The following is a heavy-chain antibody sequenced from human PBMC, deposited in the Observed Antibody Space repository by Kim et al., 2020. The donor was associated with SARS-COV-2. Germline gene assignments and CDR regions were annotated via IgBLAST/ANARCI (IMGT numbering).Heavy chain of an antibody. V-gene: IGHV4-59*01. D-gene: IGHD3-9*01. J-gene: IGHJ5*02. Sequence: NPSLKSRVTISGDTSKNQCSLKLSSVTAADTAVYYCARSRILTGYFDWFDPWGQGTLVTVSS. CDR3: ARSRILTGYFDWFDP.